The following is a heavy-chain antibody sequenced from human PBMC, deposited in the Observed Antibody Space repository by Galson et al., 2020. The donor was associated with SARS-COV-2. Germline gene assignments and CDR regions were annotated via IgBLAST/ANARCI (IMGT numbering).Heavy chain of an antibody. Sequence: SETLSLTCTVSGDSISPYFWNWIRQAPGKGLEWIGYIYFSGTADYNPSLKSRVTISVDTSKNQVYLQVRSVPAADTAVYYCARRGGDAWGQGALVTVSS. D-gene: IGHD2-15*01. V-gene: IGHV4-59*08. CDR2: IYFSGTA. CDR1: GDSISPYF. CDR3: ARRGGDA. J-gene: IGHJ5*02.